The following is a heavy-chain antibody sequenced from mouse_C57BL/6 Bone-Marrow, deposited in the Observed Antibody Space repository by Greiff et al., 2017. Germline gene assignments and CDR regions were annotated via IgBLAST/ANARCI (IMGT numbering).Heavy chain of an antibody. V-gene: IGHV5-6*01. Sequence: EVQLMESGGDLVKPGGSLKLSCAASGFTFSSYGMSWVRQTPDKRLEWVATISSGGSYTYYPDSVKGRFTISRDNAKNTLYLQMSSLKSEDTAMYYCARHRNFDYWGQGTTLTVSS. CDR3: ARHRNFDY. CDR2: ISSGGSYT. CDR1: GFTFSSYG. J-gene: IGHJ2*01.